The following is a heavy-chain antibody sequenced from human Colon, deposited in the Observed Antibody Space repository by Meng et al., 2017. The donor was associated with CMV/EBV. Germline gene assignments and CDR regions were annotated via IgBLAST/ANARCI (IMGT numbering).Heavy chain of an antibody. V-gene: IGHV1-2*02. CDR2: INPNSGDT. D-gene: IGHD3-16*01. J-gene: IGHJ6*02. CDR3: AREGGGVRRQLYFYGLDV. Sequence: ASVKVSCKASGDTFNGYHMHWVRQAPGQGLEWMGWINPNSGDTNYAQKFQGRVTMTRDTSMTTAYLELGSLRSDDTAVYYCAREGGGVRRQLYFYGLDVWGQGTTVTVSS. CDR1: GDTFNGYH.